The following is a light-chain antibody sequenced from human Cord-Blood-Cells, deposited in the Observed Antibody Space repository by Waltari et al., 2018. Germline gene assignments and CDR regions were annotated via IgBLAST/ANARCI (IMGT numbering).Light chain of an antibody. CDR3: QQSYSTPRT. V-gene: IGKV1-39*01. CDR2: AAS. Sequence: DIQMTQSPSSLSASVGDRVTITCRASQSISSYLNWYQQKPGKAPKLLIYAASSLQSGVPSRFRGRGSGTDFTLTISSLQPEDFATYYCQQSYSTPRTFGGGTKVEIK. CDR1: QSISSY. J-gene: IGKJ4*01.